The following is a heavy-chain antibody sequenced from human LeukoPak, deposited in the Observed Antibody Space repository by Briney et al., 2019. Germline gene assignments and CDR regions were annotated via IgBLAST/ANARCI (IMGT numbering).Heavy chain of an antibody. D-gene: IGHD3-22*01. CDR2: ISGSGGST. Sequence: AGGSLRLSCAASGFTFSSYAMSWVRQAPGKGLEWVSAISGSGGSTYYADSVNGRFTISRDYSKNTLYLQMNSPRAEDTAVYYCAKPYSSAYLGYFDYWGQGTLVTVSS. CDR3: AKPYSSAYLGYFDY. J-gene: IGHJ4*02. CDR1: GFTFSSYA. V-gene: IGHV3-23*01.